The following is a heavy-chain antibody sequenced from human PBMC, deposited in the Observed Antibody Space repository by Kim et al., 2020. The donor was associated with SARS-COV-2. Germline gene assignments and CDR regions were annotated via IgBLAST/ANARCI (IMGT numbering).Heavy chain of an antibody. J-gene: IGHJ3*02. CDR1: SDSMTNTKY. Sequence: SETLSLTCAVSSDSMTNTKYWSWVRQPPGKGLEWIGQIYLGGDTNYNSSLKSRVTISVDKSKNLLSLNLNSVPAADTAVYYCARHKGFAFDIWGQGAMVT. V-gene: IGHV4-4*02. CDR3: ARHKGFAFDI. CDR2: IYLGGDT.